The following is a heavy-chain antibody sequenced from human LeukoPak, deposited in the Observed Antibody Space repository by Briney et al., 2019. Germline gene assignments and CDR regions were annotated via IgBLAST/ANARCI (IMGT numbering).Heavy chain of an antibody. J-gene: IGHJ4*02. CDR1: GFIFSSYG. D-gene: IGHD4-23*01. V-gene: IGHV3-30*02. Sequence: GGSLRLSCAASGFIFSSYGMHWVRQAPGKGLEWVAFIRYDGRNKYYADSVKGRFTISRDNSKNTLYVQMNSLRAEDTAIYYCAKDGFQDYGGNRGLDYWGQGTLVTVSS. CDR2: IRYDGRNK. CDR3: AKDGFQDYGGNRGLDY.